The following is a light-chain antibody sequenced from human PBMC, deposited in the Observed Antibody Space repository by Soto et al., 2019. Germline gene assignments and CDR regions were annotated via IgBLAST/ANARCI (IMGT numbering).Light chain of an antibody. V-gene: IGKV1-27*01. Sequence: DIQMTQSPSSLSASVGDRVTITCRASQGISSSLAWYQHKPGKVPELLIYAASTLHSGVPSRFSGIGSGTDFTLTISSLQPEDVATYYCQEYYSPPFTFGPGTKVNFK. CDR2: AAS. CDR1: QGISSS. J-gene: IGKJ3*01. CDR3: QEYYSPPFT.